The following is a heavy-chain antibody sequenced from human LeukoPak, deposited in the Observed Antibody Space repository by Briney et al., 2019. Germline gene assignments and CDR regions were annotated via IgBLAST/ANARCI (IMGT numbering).Heavy chain of an antibody. D-gene: IGHD6-13*01. J-gene: IGHJ4*02. Sequence: SETLSLTCAVYGGSFSVFYWSCIRQSPGKGLEWIGEINHSGSTNYNPSLKSRVTISVDTSKNQFSLKLSSVTAADTAVYYCACIWAAADVGYWGQGTLVTVSS. CDR3: ACIWAAADVGY. V-gene: IGHV4-34*01. CDR1: GGSFSVFY. CDR2: INHSGST.